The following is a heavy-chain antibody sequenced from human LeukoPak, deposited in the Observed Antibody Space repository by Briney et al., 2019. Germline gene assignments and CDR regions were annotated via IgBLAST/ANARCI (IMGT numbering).Heavy chain of an antibody. D-gene: IGHD3-16*01. CDR2: IKHDGSEK. Sequence: GGSLRLSCAASGFTFSSYWMSWVRQAPGKGLEWVANIKHDGSEKYYVDSVKGRFTISRDNAKSSLYLQMNNLRVEDTAVYYCARITWSLGASDIWGQGTTVTVSS. V-gene: IGHV3-7*01. CDR3: ARITWSLGASDI. J-gene: IGHJ3*02. CDR1: GFTFSSYW.